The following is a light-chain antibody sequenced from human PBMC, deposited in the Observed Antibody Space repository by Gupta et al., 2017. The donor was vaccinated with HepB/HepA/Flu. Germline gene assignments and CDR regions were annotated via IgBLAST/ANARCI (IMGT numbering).Light chain of an antibody. CDR3: QQSDYLPIT. CDR1: QSISRY. CDR2: VAS. V-gene: IGKV1-39*01. J-gene: IGKJ4*01. Sequence: DIQMTQSPSSLSASVGDRVTITCRASQSISRYLNWYQQKPGKVPKLLIYVASSLQSGVPSRFSGSGSGTDFTLTISRLQPEDFATYYCQQSDYLPITFGGGTMVEIK.